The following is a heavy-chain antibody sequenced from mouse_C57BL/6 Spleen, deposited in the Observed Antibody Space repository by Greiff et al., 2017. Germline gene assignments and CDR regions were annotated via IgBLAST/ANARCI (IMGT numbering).Heavy chain of an antibody. Sequence: VQLQQSGPELVKPGASVKISCKASGYAFSSSWMNWVKQRPGKGLEWIGRIYPGDGDTNYNGKFKGKATLTADKSFSTAYMQLSSLTSEDSAVYFCVITVDYWGQGTTLTVSS. V-gene: IGHV1-82*01. J-gene: IGHJ2*01. CDR3: VITVDY. CDR2: IYPGDGDT. CDR1: GYAFSSSW. D-gene: IGHD1-2*01.